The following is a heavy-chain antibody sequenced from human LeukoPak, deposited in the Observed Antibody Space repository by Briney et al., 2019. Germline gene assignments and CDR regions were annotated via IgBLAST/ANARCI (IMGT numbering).Heavy chain of an antibody. V-gene: IGHV1-58*02. D-gene: IGHD3-3*01. J-gene: IGHJ5*02. Sequence: SVKVSCEASGFTFPNSAMQWVRQARGQRLEWIGWIVLGAGNTVYSHKFHDRVTITRDVSTNTAYMELDSLGSEDTAVYYCAAQRGASLHDFWSTRLFDPWGQGTLVTVSS. CDR2: IVLGAGNT. CDR1: GFTFPNSA. CDR3: AAQRGASLHDFWSTRLFDP.